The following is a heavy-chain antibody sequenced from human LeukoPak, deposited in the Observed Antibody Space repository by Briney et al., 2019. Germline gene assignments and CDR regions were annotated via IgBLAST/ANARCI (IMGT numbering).Heavy chain of an antibody. D-gene: IGHD1-1*01. CDR2: INHSGST. J-gene: IGHJ6*02. V-gene: IGHV4-34*01. Sequence: SETLSPTCAVYGGSFSGYYWSWIRQPPGKGLEWIGEINHSGSTNYNPSLKSRVTISVDTSKNQFSLKLSSVTAADTAVYYCARDIGRWLQLAYYYGMDVWGQGTTVTVSS. CDR3: ARDIGRWLQLAYYYGMDV. CDR1: GGSFSGYY.